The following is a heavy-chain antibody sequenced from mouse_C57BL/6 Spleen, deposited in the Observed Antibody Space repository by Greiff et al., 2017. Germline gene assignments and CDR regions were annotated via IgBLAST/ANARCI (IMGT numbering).Heavy chain of an antibody. CDR3: TVSAVVAPSCY. J-gene: IGHJ2*01. V-gene: IGHV6-3*01. D-gene: IGHD1-1*01. CDR2: ISLKSDNYAT. CDR1: GFTFSNYW. Sequence: DVKLVESGGGLVQPGGSMKLSCVASGFTFSNYWMNWVRQSPEKGLVWVAQISLKSDNYATHYAESVKGRFTVSIYYTKSVVYLQMNNLRAEDTEIYYCTVSAVVAPSCYWGQGTTLTVSS.